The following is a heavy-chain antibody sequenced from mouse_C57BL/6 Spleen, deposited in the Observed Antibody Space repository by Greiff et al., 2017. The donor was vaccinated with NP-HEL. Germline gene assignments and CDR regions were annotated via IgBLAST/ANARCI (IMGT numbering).Heavy chain of an antibody. CDR3: TRDQLLLRSYFDY. J-gene: IGHJ2*01. Sequence: QVQLQQSGAELVRPGASVTLSCKASGYTFTDYEVHWVKQTPVHGLEWIGAIDPETGGTAYNQKFKGKAILTADKSSSTAYMELRSLTSEDSAVYYCTRDQLLLRSYFDYWGQGTTLTVSS. CDR1: GYTFTDYE. CDR2: IDPETGGT. V-gene: IGHV1-15*01. D-gene: IGHD1-1*01.